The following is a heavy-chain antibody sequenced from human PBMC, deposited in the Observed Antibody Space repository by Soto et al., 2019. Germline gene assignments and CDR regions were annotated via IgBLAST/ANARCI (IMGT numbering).Heavy chain of an antibody. CDR3: ARHVRYDSSGYPFDP. D-gene: IGHD3-22*01. CDR1: GGSISSYY. V-gene: IGHV4-59*08. J-gene: IGHJ5*02. Sequence: SETLSLTCTVSGGSISSYYWSWIRQPTGKGLEWIGYIYYSGSTNYNPSLKSRITISVDTSKNQFSLKLSSVTAADTAVYYCARHVRYDSSGYPFDPWGQGTLVTVSS. CDR2: IYYSGST.